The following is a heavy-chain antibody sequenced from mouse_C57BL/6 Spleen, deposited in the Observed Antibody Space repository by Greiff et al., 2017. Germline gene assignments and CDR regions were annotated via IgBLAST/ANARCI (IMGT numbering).Heavy chain of an antibody. CDR2: IDPSDSET. CDR3: ARRRWGTDYFDY. D-gene: IGHD3-3*01. V-gene: IGHV1-52*01. CDR1: GYTFTSYW. J-gene: IGHJ2*01. Sequence: QVQLQQPGAELVRPGSSVKLSCKASGYTFTSYWLHWVQPRPIQGLEWSGNIDPSDSETQYNQKFKDKATLTVEKSSSTAYMQLSRLTSEDSAVYYCARRRWGTDYFDYWGQGTTLTVSS.